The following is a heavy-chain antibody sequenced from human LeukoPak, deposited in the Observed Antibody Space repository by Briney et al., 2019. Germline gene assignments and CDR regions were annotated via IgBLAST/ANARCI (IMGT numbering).Heavy chain of an antibody. V-gene: IGHV4-39*01. CDR3: ARAVRTIFGVVSLFDY. D-gene: IGHD3-3*01. CDR2: IYYSGST. J-gene: IGHJ4*02. Sequence: SETLSLTCTVSGGSISSSSYYWGWIRQPPGKGREWIGSIYYSGSTYYNPSLKSRVTISVDTSKNQFSLKLRSVTAADTAVYYCARAVRTIFGVVSLFDYWGQGTLVTVSS. CDR1: GGSISSSSYY.